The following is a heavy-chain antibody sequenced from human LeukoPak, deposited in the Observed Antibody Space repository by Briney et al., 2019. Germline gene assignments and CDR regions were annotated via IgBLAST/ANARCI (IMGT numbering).Heavy chain of an antibody. J-gene: IGHJ4*02. V-gene: IGHV3-7*01. CDR3: ARDLLSNYDFWSGYYLGSYFDY. D-gene: IGHD3-3*01. CDR2: IKQDETEK. CDR1: GFTFSNFW. Sequence: PGGSLRLSCTASGFTFSNFWMGWVRQAPGKGLEWVANIKQDETEKFYLGSVKGRFTISRNNAKNSLYLQMNSLRAEDTAVYYCARDLLSNYDFWSGYYLGSYFDYWGQGTLVTVSS.